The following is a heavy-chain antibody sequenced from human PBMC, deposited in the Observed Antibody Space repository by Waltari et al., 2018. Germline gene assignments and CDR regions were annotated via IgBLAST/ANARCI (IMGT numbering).Heavy chain of an antibody. V-gene: IGHV1-69*05. J-gene: IGHJ3*02. CDR2: IIPIFGTA. Sequence: QVQLVQSGAEVKKPGSSVKVSCKASGGTFSSYAISWVRQAPGQGLEWMGGIIPIFGTANYAQKFQGRVTITTDESTSTAYMELSSLRSEDTAVYYCATKMGTIVVVPAAIAGDAFDIWGQGTMVTVSS. CDR1: GGTFSSYA. CDR3: ATKMGTIVVVPAAIAGDAFDI. D-gene: IGHD2-2*02.